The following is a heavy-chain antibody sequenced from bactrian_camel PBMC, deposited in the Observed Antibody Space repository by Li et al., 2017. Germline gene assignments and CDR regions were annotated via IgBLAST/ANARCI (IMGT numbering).Heavy chain of an antibody. CDR2: TSWSGTMT. J-gene: IGHJ4*01. D-gene: IGHD1*01. CDR1: GYAYSTYC. Sequence: HVQLVESGGDSVEAGGSLRLSCSASGYAYSTYCMGWFRQAPGEEREGVACTSWSGTMTSYADSVNSRFTITQDNAKKTVYLQMSGLKPEDTAMYYCAAGVRWRERCPRRAMEYHIWGQGTQVTVS. CDR3: AAGVRWRERCPRRAMEYHI. V-gene: IGHV3-3*01.